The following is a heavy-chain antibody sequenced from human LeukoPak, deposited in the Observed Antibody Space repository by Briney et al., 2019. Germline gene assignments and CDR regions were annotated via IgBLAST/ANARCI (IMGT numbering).Heavy chain of an antibody. CDR3: ARGLPYGSGSYFAPYYMDV. Sequence: PSETLSLTCTVSGGSISSGSYYWSWIRQPAGKGLEWIGRIYTSGSTNYNPSLKSRVTISVDTSKNQFSLKLSSVTAADTAVYYCARGLPYGSGSYFAPYYMDVWGKGTTVTVSS. CDR1: GGSISSGSYY. D-gene: IGHD3-10*01. J-gene: IGHJ6*03. CDR2: IYTSGST. V-gene: IGHV4-61*02.